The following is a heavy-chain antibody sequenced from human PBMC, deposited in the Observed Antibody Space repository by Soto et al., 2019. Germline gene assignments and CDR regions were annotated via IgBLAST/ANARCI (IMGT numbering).Heavy chain of an antibody. CDR3: ARAPIAVAGTWWFDP. V-gene: IGHV1-18*01. CDR2: ISAYNGNT. J-gene: IGHJ5*02. Sequence: VASVKVSCKASGYTFTSYGISWVRQAPGQGLEWMGWISAYNGNTNYAQKLQGRVTMTTDTSTSTAYMELRSLRSDDTAVYYCARAPIAVAGTWWFDPWGQGTLVTVSS. CDR1: GYTFTSYG. D-gene: IGHD6-19*01.